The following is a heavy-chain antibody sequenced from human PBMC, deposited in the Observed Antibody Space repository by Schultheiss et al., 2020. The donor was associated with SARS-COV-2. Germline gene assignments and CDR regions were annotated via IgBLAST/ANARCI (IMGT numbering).Heavy chain of an antibody. D-gene: IGHD3-3*01. CDR2: ISYDGSNK. J-gene: IGHJ5*02. CDR3: AKDPDDFWSGYPNWFDP. Sequence: GESLKISCAASGFTFSSYGMHWVRQAPGKGLEWVAVISYDGSNKYYADSVKGRFTISRDNSKNTLYLQMNSLRAEDTAVYYCAKDPDDFWSGYPNWFDPWGQGTLVTVSS. CDR1: GFTFSSYG. V-gene: IGHV3-30*18.